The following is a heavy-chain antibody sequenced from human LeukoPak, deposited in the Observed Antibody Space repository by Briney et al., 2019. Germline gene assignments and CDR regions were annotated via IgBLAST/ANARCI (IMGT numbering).Heavy chain of an antibody. CDR2: INPNSGGT. CDR1: GYTFTAYY. D-gene: IGHD2-21*02. J-gene: IGHJ5*02. Sequence: ASVTVSCKASGYTFTAYYMHWVRQAPGQGLEWMGWINPNSGGTNYAQKFQGRVTMTRDTSISTAYMELSRLRSDDTAVYYCARDLGVVTAHNWFDPWGQGTLVTVSS. V-gene: IGHV1-2*02. CDR3: ARDLGVVTAHNWFDP.